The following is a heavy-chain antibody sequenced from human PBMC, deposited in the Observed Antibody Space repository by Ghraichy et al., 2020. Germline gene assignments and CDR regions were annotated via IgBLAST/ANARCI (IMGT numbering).Heavy chain of an antibody. J-gene: IGHJ3*02. Sequence: GGSLRLSCTASGFTFGDYAMSWFRQAPGKGLEWISFIRSKRYRGTTEYAASVKGRFTISRDDSRSIDCLQMNSLETEDTAVYYCGREAVGATRNHAFDIWGQGTMVTVSS. CDR1: GFTFGDYA. CDR2: IRSKRYRGTT. D-gene: IGHD1-26*01. V-gene: IGHV3-49*03. CDR3: GREAVGATRNHAFDI.